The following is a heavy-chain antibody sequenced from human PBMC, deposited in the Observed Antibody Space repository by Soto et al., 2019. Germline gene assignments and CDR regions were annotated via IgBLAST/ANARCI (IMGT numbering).Heavy chain of an antibody. CDR3: ARPRHDNSIDADFDI. V-gene: IGHV3-21*01. CDR2: ISSGSSYI. CDR1: GFTFSSYN. J-gene: IGHJ3*02. D-gene: IGHD3-9*01. Sequence: GGSLRLSCAASGFTFSSYNMNWVRQAPGKGLEWVSSISSGSSYIYYADSVKGRFTISRDNGKNSLYLQMNSLRAEDTAVYYCARPRHDNSIDADFDIWGQGTMVTVSS.